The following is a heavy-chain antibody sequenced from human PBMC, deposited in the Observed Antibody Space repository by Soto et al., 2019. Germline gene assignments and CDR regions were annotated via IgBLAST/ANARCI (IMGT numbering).Heavy chain of an antibody. CDR1: GFTFSSYA. CDR3: AKFQVVPAARTYYYYGMDV. Sequence: PGGSLRLSCAASGFTFSSYAMSWVRQAPGKGLEWVSAISGSGGSTYYADSVKGRFTISRDNSKNTLYLQMNSLRAEDTAVYYCAKFQVVPAARTYYYYGMDVWGQGTTGTVSS. V-gene: IGHV3-23*01. D-gene: IGHD2-2*01. CDR2: ISGSGGST. J-gene: IGHJ6*02.